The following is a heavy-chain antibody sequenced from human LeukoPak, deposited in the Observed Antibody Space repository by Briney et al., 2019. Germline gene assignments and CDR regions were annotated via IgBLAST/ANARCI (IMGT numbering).Heavy chain of an antibody. CDR2: IWYDGSNK. V-gene: IGHV3-33*01. CDR3: ARDLQDIVVVPAAMRSLYYYYGMDV. D-gene: IGHD2-2*01. J-gene: IGHJ6*02. Sequence: GGSLRLSCAASGFTFSSYGMHRVRQAPGKGLEWVAVIWYDGSNKYYADSVKGRFTISRDNSKNTLYLQMNSLRAEDTAVYYCARDLQDIVVVPAAMRSLYYYYGMDVWGQGTTVTVSS. CDR1: GFTFSSYG.